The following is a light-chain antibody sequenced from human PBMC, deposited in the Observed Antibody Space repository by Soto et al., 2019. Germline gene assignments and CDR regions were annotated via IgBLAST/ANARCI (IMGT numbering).Light chain of an antibody. Sequence: AIQLTQSPSSLSASVGDRVTITCRASQGINSALAWYQQKPGKAPKLLIYDASSLESGVPSRFSGSGSGTDFTLTISSLQPEDYATYYCQQFNSYPRTFGPGTKVDIK. CDR1: QGINSA. CDR3: QQFNSYPRT. J-gene: IGKJ3*01. V-gene: IGKV1-13*02. CDR2: DAS.